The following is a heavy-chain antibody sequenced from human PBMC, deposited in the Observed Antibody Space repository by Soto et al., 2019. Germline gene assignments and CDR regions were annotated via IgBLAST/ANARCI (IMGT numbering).Heavy chain of an antibody. CDR1: GYTFTTYT. J-gene: IGHJ4*02. CDR2: ISVGNGNT. D-gene: IGHD5-12*01. Sequence: ASVKVSCKASGYTFTTYTIHWVRRAPGQRLEWMGWISVGNGNTKYSQKFQGRVTITRDTSASTASMELSSLRSEDTAVYYCAREVTISGFETFDYWGLGTLVTSPQ. CDR3: AREVTISGFETFDY. V-gene: IGHV1-3*01.